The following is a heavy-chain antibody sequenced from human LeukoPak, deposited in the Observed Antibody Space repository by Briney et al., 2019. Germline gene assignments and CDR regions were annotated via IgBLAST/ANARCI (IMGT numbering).Heavy chain of an antibody. D-gene: IGHD5-12*01. CDR1: GGSISTYY. CDR3: ARGGGYASPIGY. V-gene: IGHV4-59*01. CDR2: IYHSGST. Sequence: PSETLSLTCTLSGGSISTYYWSWIRQPPGKGLEWIGYIYHSGSTNYNPSLKSRVTISVDTSKNQFSPKLSSVTAADTAGYYCARGGGYASPIGYWGQGALVTVSS. J-gene: IGHJ4*02.